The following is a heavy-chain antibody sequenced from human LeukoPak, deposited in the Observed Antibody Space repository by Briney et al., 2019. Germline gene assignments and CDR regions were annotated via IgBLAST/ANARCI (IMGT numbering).Heavy chain of an antibody. CDR2: IYYSGST. V-gene: IGHV4-34*01. J-gene: IGHJ3*02. Sequence: PSETLSLTCAVYGGSFSGYYWSWIRQPPGKGLEWIGSIYYSGSTYYNPSLKSRVTISVDTSKNQFSLKLSSVTAADTAVYYCARYFDWLTPNAFDIWGQGTMVTVSS. CDR1: GGSFSGYY. CDR3: ARYFDWLTPNAFDI. D-gene: IGHD3-9*01.